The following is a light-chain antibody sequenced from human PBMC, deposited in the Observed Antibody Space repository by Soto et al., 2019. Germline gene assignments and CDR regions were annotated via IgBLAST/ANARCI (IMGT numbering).Light chain of an antibody. Sequence: QSVLTQSPSASGTLGQRVTISCSGSTSNIGSNSVNWYQQLPGTAPKLLIYTNNQRPSGVPDRFSGSKSGTSGSLAISGLQSDDEADYYCAAWDASLNGWVFGGGTKLTV. J-gene: IGLJ3*02. CDR1: TSNIGSNS. V-gene: IGLV1-44*01. CDR3: AAWDASLNGWV. CDR2: TNN.